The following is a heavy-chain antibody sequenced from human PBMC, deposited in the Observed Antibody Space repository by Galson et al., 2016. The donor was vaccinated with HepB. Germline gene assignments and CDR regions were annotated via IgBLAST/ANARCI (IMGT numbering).Heavy chain of an antibody. J-gene: IGHJ4*02. D-gene: IGHD5-24*01. V-gene: IGHV3-23*01. CDR3: AKEMAEVGKPFFDY. CDR2: VRDNGGT. CDR1: GFTFSKYG. Sequence: SLRLSCAASGFTFSKYGMHWVRQAPEKGPEWVSGVRDNGGTFYADSVKGRFTISRDNSKHTLYLQMNSLRAEDTAIYYCAKEMAEVGKPFFDYWGPGTQIIVSS.